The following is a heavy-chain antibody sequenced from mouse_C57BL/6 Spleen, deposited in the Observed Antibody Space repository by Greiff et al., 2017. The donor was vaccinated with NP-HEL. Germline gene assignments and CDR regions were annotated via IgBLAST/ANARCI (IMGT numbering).Heavy chain of an antibody. CDR1: GFTFSDYY. D-gene: IGHD2-14*01. CDR3: ARGGYPGAY. Sequence: DVKLVESGGGLVQPGGSLKLSCAASGFTFSDYYMYWVRQTPEKRLEWVAYISNGGGSTYYPDTVKGRFTISRDNAKNTLYLQMSRLKSEDTAMYYCARGGYPGAYWGQGTLVTVSA. J-gene: IGHJ3*01. V-gene: IGHV5-12*01. CDR2: ISNGGGST.